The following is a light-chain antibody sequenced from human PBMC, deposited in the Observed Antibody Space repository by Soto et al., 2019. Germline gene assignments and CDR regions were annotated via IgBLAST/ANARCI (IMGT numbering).Light chain of an antibody. CDR3: PQYNSWPPLT. CDR2: GAY. J-gene: IGKJ4*01. V-gene: IGKV3-15*01. Sequence: EIVMTQSPATVSVSPGERATLSCRASQNVNSNLAWYQQKPGQPPRLLIYGAYTRATGVPARFSGSGSGTEFTRTINSLQSEDFAVYYCPQYNSWPPLTFGGGTKVEIK. CDR1: QNVNSN.